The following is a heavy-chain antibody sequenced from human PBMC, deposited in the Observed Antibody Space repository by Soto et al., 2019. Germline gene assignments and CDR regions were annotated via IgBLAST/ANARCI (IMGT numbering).Heavy chain of an antibody. CDR1: GFTFSNAW. CDR3: AKDTVVVVAATLDAFDI. CDR2: ISGSGGST. Sequence: GGSLRLSCAASGFTFSNAWINWVRQAPGKGLEWVSAISGSGGSTYYADSVKGRFTISRDNSKSTLYLQMNSLRAEDTAVYYCAKDTVVVVAATLDAFDIWGQGTMVTVSS. J-gene: IGHJ3*02. D-gene: IGHD2-15*01. V-gene: IGHV3-23*01.